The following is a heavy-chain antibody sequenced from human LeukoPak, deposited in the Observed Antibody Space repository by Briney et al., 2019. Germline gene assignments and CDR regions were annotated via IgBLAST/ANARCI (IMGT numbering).Heavy chain of an antibody. V-gene: IGHV3-30*03. CDR1: GFTFSSYG. J-gene: IGHJ4*02. CDR2: ISYDGSNK. D-gene: IGHD6-19*01. CDR3: ARDRKGVAADY. Sequence: GGSLRLSCAASGFTFSSYGMHWVRQAPGKGLEWVAVISYDGSNKYYADSVKGRFTISRDNSKNTLYLQMNSLRAEDTAVYYCARDRKGVAADYWGQGTLVTVSS.